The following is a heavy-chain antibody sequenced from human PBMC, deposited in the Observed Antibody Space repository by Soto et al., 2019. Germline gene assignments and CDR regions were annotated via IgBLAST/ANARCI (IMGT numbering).Heavy chain of an antibody. V-gene: IGHV4-61*01. CDR1: GDSVSSDSYY. D-gene: IGHD2-21*02. CDR2: ISSSGNT. CDR3: TRDGDGRMTTNPYYYYGMDV. J-gene: IGHJ6*02. Sequence: SETLSLTCTVSGDSVSSDSYYWTWIRQPPGEGLEWVGYISSSGNTNYNPSLKSRVSISVDTSKNQFSLNLSSVTAADTAVYYCTRDGDGRMTTNPYYYYGMDVWGPGITVTVSS.